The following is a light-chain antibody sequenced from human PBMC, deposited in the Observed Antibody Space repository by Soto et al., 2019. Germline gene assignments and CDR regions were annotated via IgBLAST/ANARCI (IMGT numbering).Light chain of an antibody. Sequence: VLTQTPGTLSLSPGERATLSCRASQTVRNNYLDWYQQKPGQAPRLLIYDASSRATGMPDRCSGGGSGTEFTLTIDSLQSEDFAVYYCQQYNNWPRTFGQGTKVDIK. J-gene: IGKJ1*01. CDR2: DAS. V-gene: IGKV3D-20*02. CDR3: QQYNNWPRT. CDR1: QTVRNNY.